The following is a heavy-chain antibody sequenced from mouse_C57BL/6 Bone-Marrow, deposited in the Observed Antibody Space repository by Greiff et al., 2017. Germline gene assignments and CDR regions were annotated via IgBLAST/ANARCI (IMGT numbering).Heavy chain of an antibody. D-gene: IGHD2-1*01. CDR1: GFSLTSYG. J-gene: IGHJ3*01. Sequence: VKLVESGPGLVAPSQSLSIPCTVSGFSLTSYGVDWVRQSPGKGLEWLGVIWGVGSTNYNSALKSRLSISKDNSKSQVFLKMNSLQTDDTAMYYCASAGNFEGFAYWGQVTLVTVSA. CDR2: IWGVGST. V-gene: IGHV2-6*01. CDR3: ASAGNFEGFAY.